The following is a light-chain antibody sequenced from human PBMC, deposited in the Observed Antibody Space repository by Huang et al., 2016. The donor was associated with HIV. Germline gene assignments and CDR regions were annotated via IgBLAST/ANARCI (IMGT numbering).Light chain of an antibody. CDR1: QSVLYSSNNKNY. CDR3: QQYYSTPLT. V-gene: IGKV4-1*01. Sequence: DIVMTQSPDSLAVSLGERATINFKSSQSVLYSSNNKNYLAWYQQKPGQPPMLLIYWASTRESGVPDRFRCSGSGTDFTLTISSLQAEDVAVYYCQQYYSTPLTFGGGTKVEIK. J-gene: IGKJ4*01. CDR2: WAS.